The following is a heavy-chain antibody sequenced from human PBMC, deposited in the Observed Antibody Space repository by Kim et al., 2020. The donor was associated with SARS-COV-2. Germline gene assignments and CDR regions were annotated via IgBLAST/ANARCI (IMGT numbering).Heavy chain of an antibody. CDR2: IDDSGSA. Sequence: SETLSLTCTVSGGSISGYYWSWIRQSPGKGLEWIGYIDDSGSANYNPSLKSRVTILVDTSKKQFSLKLRSVTAADTAVYYCATYTWIELWVGGGYFDYWG. CDR3: ATYTWIELWVGGGYFDY. D-gene: IGHD5-18*01. J-gene: IGHJ4*01. CDR1: GGSISGYY. V-gene: IGHV4-59*01.